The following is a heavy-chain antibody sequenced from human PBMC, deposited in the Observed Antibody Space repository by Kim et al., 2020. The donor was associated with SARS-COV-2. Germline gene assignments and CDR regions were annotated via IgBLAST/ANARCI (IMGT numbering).Heavy chain of an antibody. CDR1: GFTFNTHT. CDR3: SRDQTYSASHDF. J-gene: IGHJ1*01. V-gene: IGHV3-21*01. Sequence: GGSLRLSCVGFGFTFNTHTMNWVRQAPGKGLEWGSSISRSSSYIYYSDSVKGRFTISRDNAKNSLFLQLNSLRVDDTAVYYCSRDQTYSASHDFWGQGTL. CDR2: ISRSSSYI. D-gene: IGHD5-12*01.